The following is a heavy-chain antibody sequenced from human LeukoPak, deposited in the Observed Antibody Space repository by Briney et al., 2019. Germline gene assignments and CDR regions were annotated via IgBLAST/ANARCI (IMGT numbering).Heavy chain of an antibody. CDR2: IYPGDSDT. V-gene: IGHV5-51*01. CDR3: AEGIGYYYSAFDI. J-gene: IGHJ3*02. CDR1: GYSFTSDW. D-gene: IGHD3-22*01. Sequence: GESLKISCKGFGYSFTSDWIGWVAQMPGKGLEWMGIIYPGDSDTGYSPSFQGQVTISADKSISTAYLQWSSLKASDTAMYYCAEGIGYYYSAFDIGGQGTMVTVSS.